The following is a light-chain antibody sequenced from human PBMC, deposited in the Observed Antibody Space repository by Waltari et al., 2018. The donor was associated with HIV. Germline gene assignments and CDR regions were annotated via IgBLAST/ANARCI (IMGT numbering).Light chain of an antibody. CDR3: NSRDSSGVV. Sequence: SSELTQDPAVSVALGQTVRITCRGDSLSSNFASWYQQKPRQAPLLVIYGKNNRPSGFPDRCSVSTSGNTASLTITGTQAEDEADYYCNSRDSSGVVFGGGTKLTVL. J-gene: IGLJ2*01. CDR1: SLSSNF. V-gene: IGLV3-19*01. CDR2: GKN.